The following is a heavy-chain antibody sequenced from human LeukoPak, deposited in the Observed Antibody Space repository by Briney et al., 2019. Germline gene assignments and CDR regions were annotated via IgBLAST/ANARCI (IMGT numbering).Heavy chain of an antibody. V-gene: IGHV4-4*09. J-gene: IGHJ3*02. CDR2: IYTSGSA. CDR1: GGSLSDYY. D-gene: IGHD3-3*01. Sequence: SETLSLTCTVSGGSLSDYYWAWIRQPPGEGLEWIGYIYTSGSATYNPSLKSRVTISIDPSKSQFYLGLRSVTAADTAVYYCARHPPNDFWIGYGSFDIWGQGTMVTVSS. CDR3: ARHPPNDFWIGYGSFDI.